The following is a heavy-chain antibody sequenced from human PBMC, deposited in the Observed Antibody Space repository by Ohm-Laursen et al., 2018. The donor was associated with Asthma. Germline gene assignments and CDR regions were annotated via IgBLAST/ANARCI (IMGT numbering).Heavy chain of an antibody. V-gene: IGHV3-30*18. CDR3: AKAPVRYFVWGIDY. CDR1: GFTFSSYG. D-gene: IGHD3-9*01. CDR2: ISYDGSNK. Sequence: SLRLSCAASGFTFSSYGMHWVRQAPGKGLEWVAVISYDGSNKYYADSVKGRFTISRDNSKNTLYLQMNSLRAEDTAVYYCAKAPVRYFVWGIDYWGQGTLVTVSS. J-gene: IGHJ4*02.